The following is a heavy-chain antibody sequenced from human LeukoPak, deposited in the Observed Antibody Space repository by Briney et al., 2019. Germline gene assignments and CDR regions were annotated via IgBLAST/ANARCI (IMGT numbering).Heavy chain of an antibody. CDR2: ISSSSSYI. J-gene: IGHJ4*02. V-gene: IGHV3-21*01. D-gene: IGHD3-10*01. CDR1: GFTFSSYS. Sequence: GGSLRLSCAASGFTFSSYSMNWVRQAPGKGLEWVSSISSSSSYIYYADSVKGRFTISRDNAKNSLYLQMNSLRAEDTAVYYCARGARMVRGVIISPLGYWGQGTLVTVSS. CDR3: ARGARMVRGVIISPLGY.